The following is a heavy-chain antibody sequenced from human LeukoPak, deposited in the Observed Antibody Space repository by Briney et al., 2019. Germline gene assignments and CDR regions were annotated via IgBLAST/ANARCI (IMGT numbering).Heavy chain of an antibody. CDR2: ISWSSGSI. Sequence: PGGSLRLSCAASGFTFDDYAMHWVRQTPGKGLQWVSGISWSSGSIGYADSVKGRFTISRDNAKNSLYLQMNSLRAEDTALYYCAKGLGYQLGQDGFDIWGQGTMVTVSS. CDR3: AKGLGYQLGQDGFDI. D-gene: IGHD2-2*01. J-gene: IGHJ3*02. CDR1: GFTFDDYA. V-gene: IGHV3-9*01.